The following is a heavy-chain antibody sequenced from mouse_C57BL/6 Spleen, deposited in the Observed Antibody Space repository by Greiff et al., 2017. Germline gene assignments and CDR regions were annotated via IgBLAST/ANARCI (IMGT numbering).Heavy chain of an antibody. J-gene: IGHJ1*03. CDR3: ARHPLPYYGSSDWYFDV. Sequence: EVKLVESGGDLVKPGGSLKLSCAASGFTFSSYGMSWVRQTPDKRLEWVATISSGGSYTYYPDSVKGRFTISRDNAKNTLYLQMSSLKSEDTAMYYCARHPLPYYGSSDWYFDVWGTGTTVTVSS. CDR2: ISSGGSYT. D-gene: IGHD1-1*01. CDR1: GFTFSSYG. V-gene: IGHV5-6*01.